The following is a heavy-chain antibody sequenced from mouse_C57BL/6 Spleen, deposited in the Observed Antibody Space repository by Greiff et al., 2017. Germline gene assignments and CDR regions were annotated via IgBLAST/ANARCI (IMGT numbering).Heavy chain of an antibody. CDR2: INPGSGGT. CDR1: GYAFTNYL. D-gene: IGHD1-1*01. Sequence: VQLQQSGAELVRPGTSVKVSCKASGYAFTNYLIEWVKQRPGQGLEWIGVINPGSGGTNYNEKFKGKATLTADKSSSTAYMQLSRLTSDDSAVYFCARVYYAFSGYAMDYWGQGTSVTVSS. J-gene: IGHJ4*01. V-gene: IGHV1-54*01. CDR3: ARVYYAFSGYAMDY.